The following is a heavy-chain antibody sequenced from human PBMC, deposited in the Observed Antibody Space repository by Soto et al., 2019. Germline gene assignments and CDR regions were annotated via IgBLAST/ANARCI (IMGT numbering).Heavy chain of an antibody. CDR3: ARDPRHDTAMDGAFDI. CDR1: GFTFSSYA. CDR2: ISYDGSNK. V-gene: IGHV3-30-3*01. Sequence: QVQLVESGGGVVQPGRSLRLSCAASGFTFSSYAMHWVRQAPGKGLEWVAVISYDGSNKYYADSVKGRFTISRDNSKNXLYLQMNSLRAEDTAVYYCARDPRHDTAMDGAFDIWGQGTMVTVSS. D-gene: IGHD5-18*01. J-gene: IGHJ3*02.